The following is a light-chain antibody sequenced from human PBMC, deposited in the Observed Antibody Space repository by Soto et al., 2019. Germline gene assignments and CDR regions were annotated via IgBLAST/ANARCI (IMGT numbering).Light chain of an antibody. CDR3: SSSTGTNNFGV. CDR1: SSDVGGYNY. V-gene: IGLV2-8*01. CDR2: EVS. Sequence: QSALTQPPSASGSPGQSVTISCTGSSSDVGGYNYVSWYQQHPGKAPKLMIYEVSKRPSGVPDRFSGSKSGNTASLTVSGLQAEDEAAYYCSSSTGTNNFGVFGPGTKLTVL. J-gene: IGLJ1*01.